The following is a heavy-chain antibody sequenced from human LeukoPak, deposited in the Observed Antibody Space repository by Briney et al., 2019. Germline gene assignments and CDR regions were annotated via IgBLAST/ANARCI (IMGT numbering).Heavy chain of an antibody. CDR1: GYSISSGYY. Sequence: SETLSLTCTVSGYSISSGYYWGWIRQPPGKGLEWIGEINHSGSTNYNPSLKSRVTISVDTSKNQFSLKLSSVTAADTAVYYCARHPFVGAGKLGYYYYYMDVWGKGTTVTISS. D-gene: IGHD1-1*01. CDR3: ARHPFVGAGKLGYYYYYMDV. V-gene: IGHV4-38-2*02. CDR2: INHSGST. J-gene: IGHJ6*03.